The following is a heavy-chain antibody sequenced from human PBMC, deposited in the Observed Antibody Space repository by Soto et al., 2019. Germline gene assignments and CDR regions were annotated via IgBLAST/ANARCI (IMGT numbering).Heavy chain of an antibody. CDR2: VSYDGSNK. V-gene: IGHV3-30-3*01. J-gene: IGHJ6*02. Sequence: PGGPLRLSCAASGFTFSSYAMHWVRQAPGKGLEWVAVVSYDGSNKYYADSVKGRFTISRDNSKNTLYLQMNSLRAEDTAVYYCARDLEYYDFWSGPPYYYYYGMDVWGQGTTVTVSS. CDR3: ARDLEYYDFWSGPPYYYYYGMDV. CDR1: GFTFSSYA. D-gene: IGHD3-3*01.